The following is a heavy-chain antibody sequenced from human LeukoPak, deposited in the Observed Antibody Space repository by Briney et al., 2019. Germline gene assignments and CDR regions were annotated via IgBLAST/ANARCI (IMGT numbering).Heavy chain of an antibody. D-gene: IGHD4-11*01. CDR1: GFTFSSYG. V-gene: IGHV3-23*01. CDR3: AKDRHYDDSLFDY. Sequence: GGSLRRSCAASGFTFSSYGMSWVRQAPGKGLEWFSAISGSGGSTYYADSVKGRFTISRDNSKNTLYLQMNSLRAEDTDVYYCAKDRHYDDSLFDYWGQGTLVTVSS. J-gene: IGHJ4*02. CDR2: ISGSGGST.